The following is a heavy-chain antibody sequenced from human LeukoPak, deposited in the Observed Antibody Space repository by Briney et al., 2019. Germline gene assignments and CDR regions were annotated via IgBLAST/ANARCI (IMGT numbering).Heavy chain of an antibody. CDR1: GFTFEDYG. J-gene: IGHJ5*02. CDR2: ITGNGVST. CDR3: AKCVYSNIYYWFDP. Sequence: AGGSLRLSCAASGFTFEDYGMHWVRHAPGKGLEWVSLITGNGVSTYYADSVKGRFTISRDNSKNSLYLQMNSLRTEDTALSYCAKCVYSNIYYWFDPWGQGTLVSVSS. V-gene: IGHV3-43*02. D-gene: IGHD6-13*01.